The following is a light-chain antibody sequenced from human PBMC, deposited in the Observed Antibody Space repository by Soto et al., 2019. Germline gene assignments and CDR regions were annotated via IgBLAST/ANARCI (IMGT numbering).Light chain of an antibody. V-gene: IGKV3-11*01. J-gene: IGKJ2*01. CDR1: QSVSSY. CDR3: QQRSNLPLYT. Sequence: EIVLTQSPATLSLSPGERATLSCRASQSVSSYLAWYQQKPGQAPRLLIYDASNSATGIPARFSGSGSGTDFTLTISSREPEDFAVYYCQQRSNLPLYTFGQGTKLEIK. CDR2: DAS.